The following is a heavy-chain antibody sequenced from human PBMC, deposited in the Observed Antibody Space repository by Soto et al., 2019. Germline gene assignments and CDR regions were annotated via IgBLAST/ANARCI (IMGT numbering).Heavy chain of an antibody. Sequence: GXSLILSCVASGFTFSSYWMHWVRQAPWKGLVWVSRINSDGSSTSYADSVKGRFTISRDNAKNTLYLQMNSLRAEDTAVYYCARDVAYSYGAVWFDPWGQGTLVTVSS. CDR2: INSDGSST. D-gene: IGHD5-18*01. V-gene: IGHV3-74*01. J-gene: IGHJ5*02. CDR3: ARDVAYSYGAVWFDP. CDR1: GFTFSSYW.